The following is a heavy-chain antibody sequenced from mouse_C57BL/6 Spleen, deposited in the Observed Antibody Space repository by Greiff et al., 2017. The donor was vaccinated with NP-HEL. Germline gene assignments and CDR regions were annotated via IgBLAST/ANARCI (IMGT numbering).Heavy chain of an antibody. J-gene: IGHJ2*01. CDR2: IYPRSGNT. V-gene: IGHV1-81*01. Sequence: QVQLQQSGAELARPGASVKLSCKASGYTFTSYGISWVKQRPGQGLEWIGEIYPRSGNTYYNEKFKGKATLTADNSSSTAYMELRSLTSEDDAVYFYAREGDRDFDYWGQGTTLTVSS. CDR1: GYTFTSYG. CDR3: AREGDRDFDY.